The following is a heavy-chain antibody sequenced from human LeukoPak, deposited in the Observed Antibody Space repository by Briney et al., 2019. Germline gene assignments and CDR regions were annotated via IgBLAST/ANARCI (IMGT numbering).Heavy chain of an antibody. Sequence: ASVKVSCKASGYTFTGYYMHWVRQAPGQGLEWMGWINPNSGGTNYAQKFQGRVTMTRDTSISTAYMELSRLRSDDTAVYYCARVSLYSSSSTYYFDYWGQGTLVTVSS. D-gene: IGHD6-6*01. CDR1: GYTFTGYY. J-gene: IGHJ4*02. V-gene: IGHV1-2*02. CDR3: ARVSLYSSSSTYYFDY. CDR2: INPNSGGT.